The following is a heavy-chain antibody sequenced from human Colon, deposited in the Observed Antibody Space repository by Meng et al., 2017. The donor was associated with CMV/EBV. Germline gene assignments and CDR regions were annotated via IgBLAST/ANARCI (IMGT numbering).Heavy chain of an antibody. Sequence: GESLKISCAASGFDFSDYLMYWVRQVPGKGLVWVSRMNSDGTKKTYADSVKGRFAISRDNARNTLYLHMDSLGDDDTAVYFCARESSPLSSGWLDACDFWGQGTMVTVSS. D-gene: IGHD6-19*01. CDR2: MNSDGTKK. J-gene: IGHJ3*01. V-gene: IGHV3-74*03. CDR1: GFDFSDYL. CDR3: ARESSPLSSGWLDACDF.